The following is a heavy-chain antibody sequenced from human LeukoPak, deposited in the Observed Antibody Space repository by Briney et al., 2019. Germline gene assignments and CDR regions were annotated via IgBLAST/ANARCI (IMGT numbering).Heavy chain of an antibody. J-gene: IGHJ4*02. CDR1: GFTFSRHN. CDR3: PKGGDGSYYSRADC. D-gene: IGHD2-15*01. Sequence: TGGSLRLSYAASGFTFSRHNKSWVRQAPGKGLEWVSTIGGSASGTFYSDSVKGRFTISRDNSKNTLYLQMNSLSAEDTAVYYCPKGGDGSYYSRADCWGQGTLVTVSS. CDR2: IGGSASGT. V-gene: IGHV3-23*01.